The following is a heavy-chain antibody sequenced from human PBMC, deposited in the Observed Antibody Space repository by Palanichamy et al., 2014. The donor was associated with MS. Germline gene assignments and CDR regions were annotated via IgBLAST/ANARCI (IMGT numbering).Heavy chain of an antibody. V-gene: IGHV3-23*01. CDR1: GFTFTSYA. CDR3: AKDPRRGCSGISCYSGFDY. D-gene: IGHD2-15*01. CDR2: ISGSGDAT. Sequence: EVQLLESGGGLVXPGGSLRLSCAASGFTFTSYAMNWVRQAPGKGLEWVSVISGSGDATYYADSVKGRFTISRDNSKNTLYLQMSSLRADDTAVYYCAKDPRRGCSGISCYSGFDYWGQGTPVTVSS. J-gene: IGHJ4*02.